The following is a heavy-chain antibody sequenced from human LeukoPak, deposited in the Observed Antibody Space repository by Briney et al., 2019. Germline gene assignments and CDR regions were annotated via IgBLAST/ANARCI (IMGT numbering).Heavy chain of an antibody. CDR1: GYSFTSYW. CDR2: IYPGDSDT. D-gene: IGHD6-19*01. V-gene: IGHV5-51*01. J-gene: IGHJ5*02. CDR3: ARRVSVGFDP. Sequence: GESLKISCKGSGYSFTSYWIGRGRQMPGKSLEWMGIIYPGDSDTRYSASFQGQVTISADKSISTAYLQWSSLKASDTAMYYCARRVSVGFDPWGQGTLVTVSS.